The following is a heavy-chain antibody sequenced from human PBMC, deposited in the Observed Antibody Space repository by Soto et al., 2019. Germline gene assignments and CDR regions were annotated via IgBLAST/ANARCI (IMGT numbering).Heavy chain of an antibody. CDR2: IYHSGST. J-gene: IGHJ4*02. D-gene: IGHD3-10*01. Sequence: QVQLQESGPGLVKPSGTLSLTCAVSGASISSSNWWSWVRQPPGKGLEWIGEIYHSGSTNYNPSLKRRVPISVDKSKNQFSLKLSSVTAADTALYYCARVSSSVMLRGVIIHWGQGTLVTVSS. V-gene: IGHV4-4*02. CDR3: ARVSSSVMLRGVIIH. CDR1: GASISSSNW.